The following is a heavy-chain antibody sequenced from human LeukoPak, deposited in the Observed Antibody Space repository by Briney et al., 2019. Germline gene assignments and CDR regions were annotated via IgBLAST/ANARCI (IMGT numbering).Heavy chain of an antibody. CDR2: IGTAGDT. V-gene: IGHV3-13*01. Sequence: GGSLRLSCAASGFTFSRYDMHWVRQATGKGLEWVSAIGTAGDTYYPGSVKGRFTISRENAKNSLYLQMNSLRAGDTAVYYCVRVVRGPKDYYFDYWGQGTLVTVSS. D-gene: IGHD3-10*01. CDR1: GFTFSRYD. J-gene: IGHJ4*02. CDR3: VRVVRGPKDYYFDY.